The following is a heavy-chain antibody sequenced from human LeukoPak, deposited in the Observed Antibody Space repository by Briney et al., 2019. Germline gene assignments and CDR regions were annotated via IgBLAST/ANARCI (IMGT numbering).Heavy chain of an antibody. CDR3: ARAGLYYDFWSGYYTVHAFDI. J-gene: IGHJ3*02. D-gene: IGHD3-3*01. CDR2: MNPNSGNT. Sequence: ASVKVSCKASGYTFTSYDINWVRQATGQGLEWMGWMNPNSGNTGYAQKFQGRVTMTRNTSISTAYMELSSLGSEDTAVYYCARAGLYYDFWSGYYTVHAFDIWGQGTMVTVSS. CDR1: GYTFTSYD. V-gene: IGHV1-8*01.